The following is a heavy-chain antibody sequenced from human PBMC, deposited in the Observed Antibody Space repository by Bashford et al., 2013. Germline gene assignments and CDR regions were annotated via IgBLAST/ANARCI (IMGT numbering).Heavy chain of an antibody. CDR1: DSLSVPIL. J-gene: IGHJ4*02. V-gene: IGHV3-64D*06. CDR2: WDLETDA. Sequence: GSRRDSPVQPLDSLSVPILCTGSARLQEGTGICLSSWDLETDAHYADSVRDRFIISRDNSKNTVYLQMSSLRPDDSAVYYCVKDGGAWNFGPNSLSRHYGETDYWGQGTLVTVSS. CDR3: VKDGGAWNFGPNSLSRHYGETDY. D-gene: IGHD1-7*01.